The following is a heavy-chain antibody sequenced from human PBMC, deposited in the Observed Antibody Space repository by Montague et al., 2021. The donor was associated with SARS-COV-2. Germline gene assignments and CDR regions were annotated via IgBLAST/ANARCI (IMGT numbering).Heavy chain of an antibody. CDR3: AREGLGNYYDSSGYYPFDY. CDR2: ISYDGSNK. V-gene: IGHV3-30*04. J-gene: IGHJ4*02. D-gene: IGHD3-22*01. Sequence: SLRLSCAASGFTFSSYAMHWVRQAPGKGLEWVAVISYDGSNKYYVDSVKGRFTISRDNSKNTLYLQMNSLRAEDTAVYYCAREGLGNYYDSSGYYPFDYWGQGTRVTVSS. CDR1: GFTFSSYA.